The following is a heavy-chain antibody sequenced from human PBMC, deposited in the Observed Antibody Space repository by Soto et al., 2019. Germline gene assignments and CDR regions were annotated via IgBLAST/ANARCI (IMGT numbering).Heavy chain of an antibody. CDR3: ASSWKHLCPPAY. D-gene: IGHD5-18*01. J-gene: IGHJ4*02. V-gene: IGHV4-34*01. CDR2: INHSGST. Sequence: SETLSLTCAVYGGSFSGYYWSWIRQPPGKGLEWIGEINHSGSTNYNPSLKSRVTISVDTSKNQFSLKLSSVTAADTAVYYCASSWKHLCPPAYRARGTLDPGSA. CDR1: GGSFSGYY.